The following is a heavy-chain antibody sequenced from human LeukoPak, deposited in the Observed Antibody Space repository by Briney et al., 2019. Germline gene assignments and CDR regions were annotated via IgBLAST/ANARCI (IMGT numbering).Heavy chain of an antibody. CDR2: IYPGDSDT. D-gene: IGHD3-22*01. CDR3: ARRRYYDSSGYPYYYYGMDV. J-gene: IGHJ6*02. CDR1: GYSFTSYW. Sequence: GESLQISCKGSGYSFTSYWIGWVRQMPGKGLEWMGIIYPGDSDTRYSPSFQGQVTISADKSISTAYLQWSNLKASDTAMYYCARRRYYDSSGYPYYYYGMDVWGQGTTVTVSS. V-gene: IGHV5-51*01.